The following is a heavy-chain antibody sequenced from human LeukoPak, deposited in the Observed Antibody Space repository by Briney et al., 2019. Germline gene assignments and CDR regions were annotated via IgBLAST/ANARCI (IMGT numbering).Heavy chain of an antibody. V-gene: IGHV3-30*03. J-gene: IGHJ4*02. CDR2: LSHDGSNK. D-gene: IGHD3-10*01. CDR1: GFTFSSYG. CDR3: ARSDYSGSGSLVY. Sequence: GGSLRLSCAASGFTFSSYGMHWVRQAPGKGLEWVAVLSHDGSNKYYADSVKGRFTISRDNSKDTLYLQINSLRAEDTAVYYCARSDYSGSGSLVYWGQGTLVTVS.